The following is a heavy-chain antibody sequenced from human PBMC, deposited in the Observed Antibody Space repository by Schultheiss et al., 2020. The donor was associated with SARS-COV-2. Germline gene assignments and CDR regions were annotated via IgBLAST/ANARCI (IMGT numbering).Heavy chain of an antibody. D-gene: IGHD1-14*01. CDR2: IYISGST. J-gene: IGHJ6*02. Sequence: SQTLSLTCTVSGGSISSGSYYWSWIRQPAGKGLEWIGRIYISGSTNYNPSLKSRVTISVDTSKNQFSLKLSSVTAADTAVYYCARSGTTPNPYYYYYGMDVWGQGTTVTVSS. CDR3: ARSGTTPNPYYYYYGMDV. CDR1: GGSISSGSYY. V-gene: IGHV4-61*02.